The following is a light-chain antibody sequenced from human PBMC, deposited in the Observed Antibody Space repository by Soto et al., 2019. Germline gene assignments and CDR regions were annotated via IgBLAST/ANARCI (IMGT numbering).Light chain of an antibody. CDR2: KAS. Sequence: DIQMTQSPSTLSASVGDRVTITCRASQSISSWLAWYQQVPGKAPKLLIYKASTLDSGVPSRFGGSGSGTEFTLTISSLQPDDFATYYCQQYGSYPWTFGQGTKLEIK. J-gene: IGKJ2*02. CDR1: QSISSW. CDR3: QQYGSYPWT. V-gene: IGKV1-5*03.